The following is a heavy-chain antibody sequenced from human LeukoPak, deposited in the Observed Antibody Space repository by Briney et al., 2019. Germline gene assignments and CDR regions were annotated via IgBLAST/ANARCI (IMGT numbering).Heavy chain of an antibody. CDR2: INHSGST. CDR3: ASGGYFCSGGSCYQI. Sequence: SETLSLTCAVYGGSFSGYYWSWIRQPPGKGLEWIGEINHSGSTNYNPSLKSQVTISVDTSKDQFSLKLSSVTAADTAVYYCASGGYFCSGGSCYQIWGQGTLVTVSS. J-gene: IGHJ4*02. V-gene: IGHV4-34*01. CDR1: GGSFSGYY. D-gene: IGHD2-15*01.